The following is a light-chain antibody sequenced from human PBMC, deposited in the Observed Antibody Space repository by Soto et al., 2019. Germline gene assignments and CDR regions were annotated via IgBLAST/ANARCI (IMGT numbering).Light chain of an antibody. CDR2: GAS. CDR1: QSVSSN. CDR3: QQYHNWPYT. V-gene: IGKV3-15*01. J-gene: IGKJ2*01. Sequence: TLSVSPGERATLSCRASQSVSSNLAWYQQKPGQAPRLLIYGASTRATGIPARFSGSGSGTEFTLTISSLQSEDFAVYYCQQYHNWPYTFGQGTKVDIK.